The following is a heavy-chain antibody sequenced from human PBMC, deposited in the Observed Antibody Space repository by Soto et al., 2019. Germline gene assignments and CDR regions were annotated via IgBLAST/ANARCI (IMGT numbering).Heavy chain of an antibody. CDR2: IYYSGST. CDR3: ARRYGPGFDF. Sequence: PSETLSLTCTVSGGSISSYYWSWIRQPPGKGLEWFGYIYYSGSTNYNPSLKSRVTISVDTSKNQFSLKLSSVTAADTAVYYCARRYGPGFDFWGQGNLVTISS. D-gene: IGHD4-17*01. CDR1: GGSISSYY. V-gene: IGHV4-59*08. J-gene: IGHJ5*01.